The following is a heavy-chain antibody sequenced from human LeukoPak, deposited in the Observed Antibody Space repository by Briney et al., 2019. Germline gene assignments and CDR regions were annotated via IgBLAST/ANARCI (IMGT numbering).Heavy chain of an antibody. J-gene: IGHJ6*02. CDR3: ARGRYYGSGGVPYYYYGMDV. V-gene: IGHV4-34*01. D-gene: IGHD3-10*01. Sequence: SETLSLTCAVYGGSFSGYYWSWIRQPPGKGLEWIGEINHSGSTNYNPSLKSRVTISVDTSKNQFSLKLSSVTAADTAVYYCARGRYYGSGGVPYYYYGMDVWGQGTTVTVSS. CDR2: INHSGST. CDR1: GGSFSGYY.